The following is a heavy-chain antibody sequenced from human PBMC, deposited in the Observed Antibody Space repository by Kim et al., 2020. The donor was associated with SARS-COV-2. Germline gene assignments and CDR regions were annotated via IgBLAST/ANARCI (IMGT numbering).Heavy chain of an antibody. D-gene: IGHD1-1*01. Sequence: EYAAHVKGRVTISRADSKKMVLLQMDSLKTEDTAVYYCATGAPSGRFVDYWGQGTLVTASS. CDR3: ATGAPSGRFVDY. J-gene: IGHJ4*02. V-gene: IGHV3-15*01.